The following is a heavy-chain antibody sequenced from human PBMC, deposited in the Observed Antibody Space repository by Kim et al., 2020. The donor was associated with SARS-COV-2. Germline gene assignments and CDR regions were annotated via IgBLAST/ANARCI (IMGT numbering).Heavy chain of an antibody. D-gene: IGHD2-2*01. CDR2: TYYRSKWYN. J-gene: IGHJ4*02. Sequence: SQTLSLTCAISGDSVSSNSAAWNWIRQSPSRGLEWLGRTYYRSKWYNDYAVSVKSRITINPDTSKNQFSLQLNSVTPEDTAVYYCARGYCSSTSCYSVTTFDYWGQGTLVTVSS. CDR3: ARGYCSSTSCYSVTTFDY. V-gene: IGHV6-1*01. CDR1: GDSVSSNSAA.